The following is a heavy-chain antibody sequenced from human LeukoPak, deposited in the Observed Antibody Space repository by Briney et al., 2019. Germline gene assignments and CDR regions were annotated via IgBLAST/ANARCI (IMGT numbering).Heavy chain of an antibody. CDR1: GGSISSGSYY. J-gene: IGHJ6*03. D-gene: IGHD2-2*01. CDR3: ARSVVPAAMPNYYYYYMDV. V-gene: IGHV4-61*02. Sequence: SETLSLTCTVSGGSISSGSYYWSWIRQPAGKGLEWIGRIYTSGSTNYNPSLKSRVTISVDTSKNQFSLKLSSVTAADTAVYYCARSVVPAAMPNYYYYYMDVWGKGTTVTISS. CDR2: IYTSGST.